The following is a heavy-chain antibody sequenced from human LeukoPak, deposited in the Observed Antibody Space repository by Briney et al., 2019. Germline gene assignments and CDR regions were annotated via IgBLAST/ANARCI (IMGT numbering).Heavy chain of an antibody. CDR1: GFTVSSNY. CDR3: AKDPRYCSGGSCFDGPNWFDP. V-gene: IGHV3-53*01. CDR2: IYSGGST. D-gene: IGHD2-15*01. J-gene: IGHJ5*02. Sequence: GGSLRLSCAASGFTVSSNYMSWVRQAPGKGLEWVSVIYSGGSTYYADSVKGRFTISRDNSKNTLYLQMNSLRAEDTAVYYCAKDPRYCSGGSCFDGPNWFDPWGQGTLVTVSS.